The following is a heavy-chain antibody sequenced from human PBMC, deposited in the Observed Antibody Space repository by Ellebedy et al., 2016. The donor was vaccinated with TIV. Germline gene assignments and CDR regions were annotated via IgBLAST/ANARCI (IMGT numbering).Heavy chain of an antibody. D-gene: IGHD6-25*01. V-gene: IGHV5-51*01. J-gene: IGHJ4*02. CDR1: GYSFTIYW. Sequence: GESLKISCKGSGYSFTIYWIAWVRQMPGKGLEWMGFINPSDSDARYSLSSQGQVTFSVDKSISTAYMQWTSLKASDTAIYYCGYSSGWGSFDLWGQGTLVNVSS. CDR3: GYSSGWGSFDL. CDR2: INPSDSDA.